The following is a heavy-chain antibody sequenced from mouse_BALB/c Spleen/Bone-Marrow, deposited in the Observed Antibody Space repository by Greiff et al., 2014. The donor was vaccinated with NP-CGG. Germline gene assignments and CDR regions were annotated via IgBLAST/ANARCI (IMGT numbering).Heavy chain of an antibody. J-gene: IGHJ3*01. V-gene: IGHV14-3*02. D-gene: IGHD1-1*01. CDR3: ATYYYGSSWGFAY. CDR2: IDPANGNT. Sequence: EVQLQESGAELVKPGASVKLTCTASGFNIKDTYMHWVKQRPEQGLEWIGRIDPANGNTKYDPKFQGKATITADTSSNTACLQLSSLTSEDTAVYYCATYYYGSSWGFAYWGQGTLVTVSA. CDR1: GFNIKDTY.